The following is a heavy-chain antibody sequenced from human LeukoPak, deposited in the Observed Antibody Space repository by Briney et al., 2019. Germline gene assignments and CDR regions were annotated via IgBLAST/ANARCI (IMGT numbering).Heavy chain of an antibody. J-gene: IGHJ4*02. D-gene: IGHD3-16*01. Sequence: SVKVSCKASGGTFSSYAISWVRQAPGQGLEWMGGIIPIFGTANYAQKFQGRVTITADESTSTAYMELSSLRSEDTAVYYCARELPRYDYVWGSYRPGGRYFDYWGQGTLVTVSS. CDR2: IIPIFGTA. V-gene: IGHV1-69*13. CDR3: ARELPRYDYVWGSYRPGGRYFDY. CDR1: GGTFSSYA.